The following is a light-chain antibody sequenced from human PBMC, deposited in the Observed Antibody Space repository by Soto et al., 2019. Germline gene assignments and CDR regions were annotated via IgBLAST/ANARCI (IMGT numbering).Light chain of an antibody. Sequence: EIVMTQSPATLSVSPGERATLSCRASQSISSNLAWYQQKPGQAPRLLMFRTSNRAAGIPARFSGSGSGTDFTLTITSLEPEDFAFYYCHQRQRWPRTFGQGTKVDIK. CDR3: HQRQRWPRT. CDR1: QSISSN. CDR2: RTS. J-gene: IGKJ1*01. V-gene: IGKV3D-15*01.